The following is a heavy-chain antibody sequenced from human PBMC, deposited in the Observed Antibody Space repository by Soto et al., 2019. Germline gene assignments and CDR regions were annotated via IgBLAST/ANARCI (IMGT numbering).Heavy chain of an antibody. J-gene: IGHJ6*02. V-gene: IGHV3-33*01. D-gene: IGHD3-9*01. Sequence: GGSLRLSCAASGFTFSSYGMHWVRQAPGKGLEWVAVIWYDGSNKYYADSEKGRFTISRDNSKNKLYLQMNSLRAEDTAVYYCARDRLRYFDWLQVTYYYGMDVWGQGTTVTVSS. CDR2: IWYDGSNK. CDR1: GFTFSSYG. CDR3: ARDRLRYFDWLQVTYYYGMDV.